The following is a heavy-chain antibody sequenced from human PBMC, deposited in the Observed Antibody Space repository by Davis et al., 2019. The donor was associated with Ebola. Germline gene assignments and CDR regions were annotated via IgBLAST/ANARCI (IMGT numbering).Heavy chain of an antibody. J-gene: IGHJ4*02. CDR1: GLSVSSNY. V-gene: IGHV3-53*01. CDR3: SSGFVSTI. Sequence: PGGFLRLSCAASGLSVSSNYMNWVRQAPGKGLEWVSILYSGGATYYGDSVKGRFIISRDDSNNTLYLQLNSLRPEDTAVYYCSSGFVSTIWGQGTLVTVSS. D-gene: IGHD2/OR15-2a*01. CDR2: LYSGGAT.